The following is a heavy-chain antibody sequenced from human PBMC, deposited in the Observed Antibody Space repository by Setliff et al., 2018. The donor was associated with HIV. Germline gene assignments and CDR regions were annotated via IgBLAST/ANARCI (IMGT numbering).Heavy chain of an antibody. V-gene: IGHV4-39*01. CDR1: GDSIISDTYY. D-gene: IGHD3-9*01. CDR3: ARQTRNRYDVLTGYSVL. J-gene: IGHJ4*02. Sequence: SETLSLTCSVSGDSIISDTYYWGWIRQPPRKGPEWIASIFYTGSTFYTSSLKSRVRISMDKPKNQFSLELTSVTTEDTAVFYCARQTRNRYDVLTGYSVLWGQGILVTVSS. CDR2: IFYTGST.